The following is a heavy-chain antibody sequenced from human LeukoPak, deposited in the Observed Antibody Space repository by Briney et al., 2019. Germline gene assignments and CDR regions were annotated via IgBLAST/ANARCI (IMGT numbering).Heavy chain of an antibody. J-gene: IGHJ6*03. CDR2: VSGSGVST. CDR1: GFTFSSSTFSTSA. V-gene: IGHV3-23*01. CDR3: AKGVEDSGIYYYYYMDV. D-gene: IGHD2-15*01. Sequence: GGSLRLSCAASGFTFSSSTFSTSAMRWVRQAPGKGLEWVSAVSGSGVSTYYADSVKGRFTISRDNSKNTLYLQMNGLRAEDTAVYYCAKGVEDSGIYYYYYMDVWGKGTTVTVSS.